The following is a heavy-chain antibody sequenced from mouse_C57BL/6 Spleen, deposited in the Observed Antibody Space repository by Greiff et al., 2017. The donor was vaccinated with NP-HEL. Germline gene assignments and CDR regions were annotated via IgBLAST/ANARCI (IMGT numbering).Heavy chain of an antibody. Sequence: QVQLKQSGPGLVAPSQSLSITCTVSGFSLTSYGVDWVRQSPGKGLEWLGVIWGVGSTNYNSALKSRLSISKDNSKSKVFLKMNSLQTDDTAMYYCASRIGNYPFAYWGQGTLVTVSA. CDR1: GFSLTSYG. D-gene: IGHD2-1*01. CDR3: ASRIGNYPFAY. V-gene: IGHV2-6*01. CDR2: IWGVGST. J-gene: IGHJ3*01.